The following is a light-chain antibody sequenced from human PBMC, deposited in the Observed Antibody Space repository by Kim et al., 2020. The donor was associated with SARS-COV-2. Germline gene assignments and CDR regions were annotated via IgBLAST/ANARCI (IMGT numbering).Light chain of an antibody. V-gene: IGLV3-19*01. CDR3: NSRDNNDNLL. J-gene: IGLJ2*01. CDR1: SLRTYY. CDR2: GKN. Sequence: SSELTQDPAVSVALGQTVRITCQGDSLRTYYTTWFQQKPGQAPIVVFYGKNNRPSGIPDRFSGSSSGNTASLTITATQAGDEADYYCNSRDNNDNLLLGG.